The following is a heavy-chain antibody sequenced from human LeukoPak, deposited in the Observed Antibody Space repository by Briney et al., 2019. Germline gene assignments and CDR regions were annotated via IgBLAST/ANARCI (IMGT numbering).Heavy chain of an antibody. CDR2: IYHSGST. V-gene: IGHV4-38-2*02. D-gene: IGHD1-26*01. J-gene: IGHJ3*02. CDR1: GYSISSGYY. CDR3: AREFWGPNPGVDEVGNDAFDI. Sequence: SETLSLTCTVSGYSISSGYYWGWIRQPPGKGLEWIGSIYHSGSTYYNPSLKSRVTISVDTSKNQFSLKLSSVTAADTAVYYCAREFWGPNPGVDEVGNDAFDIWGQGTMVTVSS.